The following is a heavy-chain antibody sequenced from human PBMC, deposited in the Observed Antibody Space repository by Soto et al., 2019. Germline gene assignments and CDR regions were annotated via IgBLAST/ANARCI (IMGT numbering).Heavy chain of an antibody. CDR2: IIPIFGTA. CDR3: APRIAAAGTEYYYYYGMDV. J-gene: IGHJ6*02. CDR1: GGTFSSYA. V-gene: IGHV1-69*12. Sequence: QVQLVQSGAEVKKPGSSVKVSCKASGGTFSSYAISWVRQAPGQGLEWMGGIIPIFGTANYAQKFQGRVTITADESTSTAYMERSSLRSEDTAVYYCAPRIAAAGTEYYYYYGMDVWGQGTTVTVSS. D-gene: IGHD6-13*01.